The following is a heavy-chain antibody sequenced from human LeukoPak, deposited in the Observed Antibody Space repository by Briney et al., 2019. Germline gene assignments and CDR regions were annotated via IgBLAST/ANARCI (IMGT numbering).Heavy chain of an antibody. D-gene: IGHD3-22*01. J-gene: IGHJ4*02. V-gene: IGHV3-11*01. Sequence: GGSLRLSCAASGFTFSDYYMSWIRQAPGKGLEWVSYISSSGSTIYYADSVKGRFTTSRDNAKNSLYLQMNSLRAEDTAVYYCARTPMYYYDSSGYWHYFDYWGQGTLVTVSS. CDR1: GFTFSDYY. CDR3: ARTPMYYYDSSGYWHYFDY. CDR2: ISSSGSTI.